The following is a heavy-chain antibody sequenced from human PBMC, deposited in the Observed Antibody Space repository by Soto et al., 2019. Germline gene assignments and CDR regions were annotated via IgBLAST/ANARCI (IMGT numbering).Heavy chain of an antibody. J-gene: IGHJ6*02. D-gene: IGHD3-3*01. CDR2: IYYSGST. CDR1: GGSISSSSYY. V-gene: IGHV4-39*01. CDR3: ATYYDFWSGSPAADGMDV. Sequence: QLQLQESGPGLVKPSETLSLTCTVSGGSISSSSYYWGWIRQPPGKGLEWIGSIYYSGSTYYNPSLKGRVTISVDTSKNQFSLKLSSVTAADTAVYYCATYYDFWSGSPAADGMDVWGQGTTVTVSS.